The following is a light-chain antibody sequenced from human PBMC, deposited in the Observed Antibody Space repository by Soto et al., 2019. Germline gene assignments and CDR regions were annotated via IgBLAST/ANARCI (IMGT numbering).Light chain of an antibody. CDR3: HQYNSWPPFT. Sequence: EIVMAQSPATPSVSPGERATLSCMASQSVSSNLAWYQQKPGQAPRLLIYGASNRATGIPARFSGSGSGTEFTLTISTLQSEDFAVYYCHQYNSWPPFTFGPGTKVDIK. CDR1: QSVSSN. V-gene: IGKV3-15*01. CDR2: GAS. J-gene: IGKJ3*01.